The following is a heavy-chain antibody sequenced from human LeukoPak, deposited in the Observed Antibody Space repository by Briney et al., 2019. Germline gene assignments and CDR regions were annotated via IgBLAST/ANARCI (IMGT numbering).Heavy chain of an antibody. V-gene: IGHV3-48*01. CDR3: ARVVTMIVVVPDY. J-gene: IGHJ4*02. D-gene: IGHD3-22*01. CDR1: RFTFSSYS. Sequence: GGSLRLSCAASRFTFSSYSMNWVRQAPGKGLEWVSYISSSSSTIYYADSVKGRFTISRGNAKNSLYLQMNSLRAEDTAVYYCARVVTMIVVVPDYWGQGTLVTVSS. CDR2: ISSSSSTI.